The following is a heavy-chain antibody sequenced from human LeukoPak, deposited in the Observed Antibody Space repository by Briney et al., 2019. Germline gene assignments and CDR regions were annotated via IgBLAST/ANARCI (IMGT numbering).Heavy chain of an antibody. CDR1: GDSISSSSYY. CDR3: AKEKLVPFDY. V-gene: IGHV4-39*07. Sequence: PSETLSLTCTVSGDSISSSSYYWGWIRQPPGKGLERIGSIYSSGSTDYNPSLKSRVTILVDTSKNQFSLRLRSVTAADTAVYFCAKEKLVPFDYWGQGMLVIVSS. D-gene: IGHD6-6*01. CDR2: IYSSGST. J-gene: IGHJ4*02.